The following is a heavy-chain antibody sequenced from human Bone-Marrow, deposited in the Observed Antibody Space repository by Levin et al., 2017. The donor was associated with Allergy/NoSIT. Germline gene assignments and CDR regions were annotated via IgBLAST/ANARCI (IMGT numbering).Heavy chain of an antibody. D-gene: IGHD4-17*01. CDR3: TTGQGDHGIPDY. CDR2: IKSKSDAETT. V-gene: IGHV3-15*01. J-gene: IGHJ4*02. CDR1: GLTFSDAW. Sequence: AGGSLRLSCAASGLTFSDAWMNWVRQAPETGLEWVGRIKSKSDAETTDYAAAVKGRFTISRDDSKNMLYLIMNRLKIEDTAVYYCTTGQGDHGIPDYWGQGTLVTVSS.